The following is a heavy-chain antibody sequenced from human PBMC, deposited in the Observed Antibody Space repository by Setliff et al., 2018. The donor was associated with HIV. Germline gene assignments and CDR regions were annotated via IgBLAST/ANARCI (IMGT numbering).Heavy chain of an antibody. CDR3: ARRHGSGSLDAFDI. Sequence: SETLSLTCIVSGGSISSGTYYWGWICQPPGKGLEYIGSAFYSDNTYYRPSLKSRVTISVDTSKNQFSLKLSSVTAADTAVYYCARRHGSGSLDAFDIWGQGTMVTVSS. CDR1: GGSISSGTYY. V-gene: IGHV4-39*07. D-gene: IGHD3-10*01. J-gene: IGHJ3*02. CDR2: AFYSDNT.